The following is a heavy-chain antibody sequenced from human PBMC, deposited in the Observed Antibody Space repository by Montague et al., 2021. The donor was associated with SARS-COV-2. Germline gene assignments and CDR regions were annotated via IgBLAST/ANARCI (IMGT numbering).Heavy chain of an antibody. CDR2: IYYRGNT. Sequence: SETLSLTCTVSGGPISSYYWSWIRQPPGKGLEWIGYIYYRGNTNYNPSLKSRVTISVDTSKNQFSLKLSSVTAADTAVYYCARHPGIFMAPLGYGMDVWGQGTTVTVSS. CDR1: GGPISSYY. D-gene: IGHD1-26*01. CDR3: ARHPGIFMAPLGYGMDV. J-gene: IGHJ6*02. V-gene: IGHV4-59*08.